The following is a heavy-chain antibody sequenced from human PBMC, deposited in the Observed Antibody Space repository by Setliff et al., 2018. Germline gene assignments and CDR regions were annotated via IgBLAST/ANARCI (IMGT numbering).Heavy chain of an antibody. J-gene: IGHJ4*02. CDR1: GGSVSPYF. Sequence: KTSETLSLTCTVSGGSVSPYFWSWIRQPPGKGLQWIGYIYHNGNTNFNPSLKSRVNMSIDTSKNQFALNLKSVTAADTAVYYCARDNTIVGATDYWGQGALVTVPQ. CDR2: IYHNGNT. V-gene: IGHV4-59*02. CDR3: ARDNTIVGATDY. D-gene: IGHD1-26*01.